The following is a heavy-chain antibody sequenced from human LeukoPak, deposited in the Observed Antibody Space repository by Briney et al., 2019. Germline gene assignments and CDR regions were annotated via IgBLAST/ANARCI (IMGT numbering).Heavy chain of an antibody. CDR3: ARASVTVNSTPFDY. Sequence: PSETLSLTCAVYGGSFGGYYWSWIRQPPGKGLEWIGEINHSGSTNYNPSLKSRVTISVDTSKNQFSLKLSSVTAADTAVYYCARASVTVNSTPFDYWGQGTLVTVSS. V-gene: IGHV4-34*01. J-gene: IGHJ4*02. D-gene: IGHD4-17*01. CDR2: INHSGST. CDR1: GGSFGGYY.